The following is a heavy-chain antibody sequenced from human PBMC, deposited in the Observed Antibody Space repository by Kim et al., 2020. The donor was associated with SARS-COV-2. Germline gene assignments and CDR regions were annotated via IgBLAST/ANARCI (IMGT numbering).Heavy chain of an antibody. Sequence: ASVKVSCRASGYTFTDYHIHWVRQAPGQGLEWMGRLSANSGGPNYAQNFRGRVTMTRDTSISTVYLELPGLTSDDTAVSYCARSSLLAFDYWGQGNLVTV. CDR3: ARSSLLAFDY. D-gene: IGHD3-10*01. V-gene: IGHV1-2*06. CDR1: GYTFTDYH. CDR2: LSANSGGP. J-gene: IGHJ4*02.